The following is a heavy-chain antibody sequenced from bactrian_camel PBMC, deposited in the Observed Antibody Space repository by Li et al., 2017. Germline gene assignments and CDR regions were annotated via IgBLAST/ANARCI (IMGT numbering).Heavy chain of an antibody. V-gene: IGHV3S6*01. J-gene: IGHJ4*01. CDR1: GYDFDQW. Sequence: HVQLVESGGGSVRAGGSLRLSCVGYGYDFDQWMGWFRQAPGKEREGIACKYTGGGDTFYADTVKGRFTVSQDNRKNVLHLEMNNLTQQDTATYYCAARVKTRLQLYLLQPDQWPDWGQGTQVTVS. D-gene: IGHD1*01. CDR3: AARVKTRLQLYLLQPDQWPD. CDR2: KYTGGGDT.